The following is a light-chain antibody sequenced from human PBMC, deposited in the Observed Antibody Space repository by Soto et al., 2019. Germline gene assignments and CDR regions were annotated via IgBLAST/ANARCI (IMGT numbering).Light chain of an antibody. CDR1: QSVGIK. J-gene: IGKJ5*01. Sequence: EIVLTQSPVTLSLSPGKIATLSCSASQSVGIKLAWYQQKPGQAPRLLIYDTSTRATGIPARFSGSGSGTEFTLTISSLQSEDFAIYYCQQYNKWPPINFGQGTRLEIK. CDR3: QQYNKWPPIN. V-gene: IGKV3-15*01. CDR2: DTS.